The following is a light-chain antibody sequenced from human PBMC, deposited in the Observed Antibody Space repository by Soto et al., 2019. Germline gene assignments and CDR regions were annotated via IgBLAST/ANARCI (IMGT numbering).Light chain of an antibody. CDR2: GAS. J-gene: IGKJ4*01. CDR1: QSVSNN. Sequence: EIVMTQSPATLSVSPGERATLSCRASQSVSNNLAWYQQRPGRAPRLLIYGASIRASGIPARFSGSGSGTEFTLAINSLQSEDFAVYHCQHYESLPLTFGGGTKVEIK. CDR3: QHYESLPLT. V-gene: IGKV3-15*01.